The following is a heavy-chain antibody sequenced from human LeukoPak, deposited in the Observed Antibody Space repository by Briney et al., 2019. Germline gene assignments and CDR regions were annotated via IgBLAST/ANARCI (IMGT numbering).Heavy chain of an antibody. J-gene: IGHJ4*02. CDR2: IYSGGST. CDR1: GFTVISTY. V-gene: IGHV3-53*01. CDR3: ARGYCSSTSCPWNFDY. Sequence: PGGSLRLSCAASGFTVISTYMAWARQAPGKGLEWVSLIYSGGSTYYADSVKGRFTISRDKSKNTLYLQMNSLRAEDTAVYYCARGYCSSTSCPWNFDYWGQGTLVTVSS. D-gene: IGHD2-2*01.